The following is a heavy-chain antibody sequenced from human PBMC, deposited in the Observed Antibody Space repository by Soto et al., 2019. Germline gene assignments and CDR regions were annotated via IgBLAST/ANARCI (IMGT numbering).Heavy chain of an antibody. Sequence: SETLSLTCTVSGGSITSSSYYWGWIRQPPGKGLEWIGSIYYSGSTYYNPSLKSRVTISVDTSKNQFSLKLSSVTAADTAVYYCMLGSGWKDFDYWGQGSLVT. V-gene: IGHV4-39*01. CDR3: MLGSGWKDFDY. D-gene: IGHD3-22*01. CDR2: IYYSGST. J-gene: IGHJ4*02. CDR1: GGSITSSSYY.